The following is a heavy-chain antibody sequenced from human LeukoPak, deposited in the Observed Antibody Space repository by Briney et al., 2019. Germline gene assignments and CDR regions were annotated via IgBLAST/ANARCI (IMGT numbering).Heavy chain of an antibody. D-gene: IGHD3-22*01. CDR2: ISWYNGKI. V-gene: IGHV3-9*01. J-gene: IGHJ4*02. CDR3: AKVVDRSGYYIPYFDY. CDR1: GYTFDDYA. Sequence: PGGSLTLSCAASGYTFDDYAMHWPRQAPGKGLEWDSGISWYNGKILYADSVKGRFPIHRENAKNSLYLQMKSSRAEDTSLYHCAKVVDRSGYYIPYFDYGGQGTLVTVSS.